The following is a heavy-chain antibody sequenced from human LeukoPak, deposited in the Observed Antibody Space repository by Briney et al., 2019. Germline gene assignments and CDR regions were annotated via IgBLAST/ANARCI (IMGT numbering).Heavy chain of an antibody. CDR2: ISWNSGSI. Sequence: GGSLRLSCAASGFTFDDYAMPWVRQAPGKGLEWVSGISWNSGSIGYADSVKGRFTISRDNAKNSLYLQMNSLRAEDTALYYCAKDRNYDSSGYYYFDYWGQGTLVTVSS. D-gene: IGHD3-22*01. CDR1: GFTFDDYA. J-gene: IGHJ4*02. CDR3: AKDRNYDSSGYYYFDY. V-gene: IGHV3-9*01.